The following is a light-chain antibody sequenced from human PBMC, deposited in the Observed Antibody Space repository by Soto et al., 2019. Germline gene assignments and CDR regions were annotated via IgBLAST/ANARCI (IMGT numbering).Light chain of an antibody. CDR3: QQYNNWPSWT. J-gene: IGKJ1*01. CDR1: QSVSSN. V-gene: IGKV3-15*01. Sequence: EIVMTQSPATLSVSPGERATLSCRASQSVSSNLAWYQQTPGQAPRLLIYGASTRATGIPARFSGSGSGTEFTLTISSLQSEDFAVYYCQQYNNWPSWTFGQGTKVDIK. CDR2: GAS.